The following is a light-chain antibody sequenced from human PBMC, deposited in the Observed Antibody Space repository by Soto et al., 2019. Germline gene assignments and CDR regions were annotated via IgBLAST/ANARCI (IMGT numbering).Light chain of an antibody. Sequence: QSVLTQPPSASGTPGQRVTISCSGSSSNIGSNIVNWYQQLPGTAPKLLIYSNNHRPSGVPDRFSGSKSGTSASLAISGLQSEDEADYYCAAWDDSLNGLWVFGGGTQLTVL. V-gene: IGLV1-44*01. CDR3: AAWDDSLNGLWV. CDR2: SNN. CDR1: SSNIGSNI. J-gene: IGLJ2*01.